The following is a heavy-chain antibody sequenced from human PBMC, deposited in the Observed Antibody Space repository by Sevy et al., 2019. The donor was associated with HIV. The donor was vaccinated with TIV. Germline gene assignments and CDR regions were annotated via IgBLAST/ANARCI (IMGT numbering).Heavy chain of an antibody. CDR3: ARGNGYSYGLNAFDI. CDR2: IIPIFGTA. D-gene: IGHD5-18*01. V-gene: IGHV1-69*13. Sequence: ASVKVSCKASGGTFSSYAISWVRQAPGQGLEWMGGIIPIFGTANYAQKFQGRVTITADESTSTAYMELSSLRSEDTAVYYCARGNGYSYGLNAFDIWGQRTMVTVSS. CDR1: GGTFSSYA. J-gene: IGHJ3*02.